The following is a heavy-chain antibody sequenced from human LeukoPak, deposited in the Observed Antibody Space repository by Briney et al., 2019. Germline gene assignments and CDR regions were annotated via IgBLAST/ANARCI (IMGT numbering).Heavy chain of an antibody. CDR1: GGTFSSYA. J-gene: IGHJ4*02. V-gene: IGHV1-69*06. CDR3: ARDRWYSSSWYDY. D-gene: IGHD6-13*01. CDR2: IIPIFGTA. Sequence: SVKVSCKASGGTFSSYAISWVRQAPGQGLEWMGGIIPIFGTANYAQKFQGRVTITADKSTSTAYMELSSLRSEDTAVYYCARDRWYSSSWYDYWGQGTLVTVSS.